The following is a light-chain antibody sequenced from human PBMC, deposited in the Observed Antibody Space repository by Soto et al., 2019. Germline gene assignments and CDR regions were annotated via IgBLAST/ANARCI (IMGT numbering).Light chain of an antibody. V-gene: IGKV3-20*01. J-gene: IGKJ1*01. Sequence: DSVLTGSPGTRSLSPGERATLSCRASQSVSSSYLAWYQQKPGQAPRLLIYGASSRATGIPDRFSGSGSGTDFTLTISRLEPEDFAVYYCQQYGSSPRTFGQGTRVDIK. CDR2: GAS. CDR3: QQYGSSPRT. CDR1: QSVSSSY.